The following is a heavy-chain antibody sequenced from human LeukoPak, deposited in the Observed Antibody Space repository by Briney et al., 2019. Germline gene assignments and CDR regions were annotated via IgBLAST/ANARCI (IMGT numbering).Heavy chain of an antibody. CDR3: AKDRLDPMNYFDY. CDR1: GFTFSSYA. J-gene: IGHJ4*02. D-gene: IGHD3-22*01. Sequence: GGSLRLSCAASGFTFSSYAMSWVRQAPGKGLEWVSAISGSGGSTYYADSVKGRFTISRDNSKNTLYLQMNNPRAGDTAVYYFAKDRLDPMNYFDYWVQGTLVTVSS. V-gene: IGHV3-23*01. CDR2: ISGSGGST.